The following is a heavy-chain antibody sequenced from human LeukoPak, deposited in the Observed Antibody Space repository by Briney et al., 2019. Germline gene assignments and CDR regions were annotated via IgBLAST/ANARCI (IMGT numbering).Heavy chain of an antibody. CDR3: AEGPYLGATVWKLTYYFDY. CDR1: GFTFSSYA. Sequence: GGSLRLSCAASGFTFSSYALTWVRQAPGKGLEWVSAISGSGGSTYYADSVKGRFTISRDNSKNTLYLQMNSLRAEDTAVYYCAEGPYLGATVWKLTYYFDYWGQGALVTVSS. V-gene: IGHV3-23*01. CDR2: ISGSGGST. J-gene: IGHJ4*02. D-gene: IGHD1-26*01.